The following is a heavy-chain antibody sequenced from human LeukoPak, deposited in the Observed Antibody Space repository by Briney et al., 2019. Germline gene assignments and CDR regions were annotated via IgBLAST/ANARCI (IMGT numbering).Heavy chain of an antibody. J-gene: IGHJ4*02. CDR3: ARHGRMVIMSKFSTGIDQ. V-gene: IGHV4-59*08. Sequence: SETLSLTCTVPDGSISNYFWSWIRQPPGKGLEWIGYIYYTGMTNSNPSLRSRVTISMDTSKNQFSLNLRSVTAADTAIYYCARHGRMVIMSKFSTGIDQWGQGTLVTVSS. CDR1: DGSISNYF. CDR2: IYYTGMT. D-gene: IGHD2-8*01.